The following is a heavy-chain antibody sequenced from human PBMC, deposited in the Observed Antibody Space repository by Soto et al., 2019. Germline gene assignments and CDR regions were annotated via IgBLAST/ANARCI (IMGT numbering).Heavy chain of an antibody. CDR3: ARGPVSITGTTGGGFDI. Sequence: SETLSLTCAVYGGSFSGYYWSWIRQPPGKGLEWIGEINHSGSTNYNPSLKSRVTISVDTSKNQFSLKLSSVTAADTAVYYCARGPVSITGTTGGGFDIWGQGTMVTVSS. V-gene: IGHV4-34*01. D-gene: IGHD1-7*01. CDR2: INHSGST. CDR1: GGSFSGYY. J-gene: IGHJ3*02.